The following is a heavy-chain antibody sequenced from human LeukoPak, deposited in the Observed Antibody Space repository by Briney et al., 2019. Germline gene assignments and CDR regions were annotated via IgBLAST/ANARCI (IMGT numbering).Heavy chain of an antibody. D-gene: IGHD5-24*01. CDR2: ISSSGSTI. Sequence: GGSLRLSCAASGFTFSSYEMNWVRQAPGKGLEWVSYISSSGSTIYYADSVKGRFIISRDNAKNSLYLQMNSLRAEDTAVYYCAHLEMATIPDYDAFDIWGQGTMVTVPS. CDR3: AHLEMATIPDYDAFDI. V-gene: IGHV3-48*03. CDR1: GFTFSSYE. J-gene: IGHJ3*02.